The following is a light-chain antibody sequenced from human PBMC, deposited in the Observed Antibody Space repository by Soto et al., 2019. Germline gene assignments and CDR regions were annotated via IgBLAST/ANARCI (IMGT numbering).Light chain of an antibody. CDR1: QTISSW. V-gene: IGKV1-5*03. J-gene: IGKJ1*01. Sequence: QMTQSPATLSASVGDRVTITCRASQTISSWLAWYQQKPGKAPKLLIYKASTLKSGVPSRFSGSGSGTEFTLTISSLQPDDFATYYCQHYNSYSEAFGQGTKVDIK. CDR3: QHYNSYSEA. CDR2: KAS.